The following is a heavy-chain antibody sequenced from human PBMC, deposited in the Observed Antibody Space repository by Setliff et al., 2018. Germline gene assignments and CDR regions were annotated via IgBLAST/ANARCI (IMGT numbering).Heavy chain of an antibody. J-gene: IGHJ4*02. D-gene: IGHD7-27*01. V-gene: IGHV4-34*01. CDR3: ARYPSKLPELGIYGCFDY. CDR2: INHSGST. Sequence: LSLTCAASGGSFSDYYWTWIRQPPGKGLEWIGEINHSGSTNYNPSLKSRVTVSVDTSKNQFSLKLTSVTAADTAVYYCARYPSKLPELGIYGCFDYWGQGTLVTVSS. CDR1: GGSFSDYY.